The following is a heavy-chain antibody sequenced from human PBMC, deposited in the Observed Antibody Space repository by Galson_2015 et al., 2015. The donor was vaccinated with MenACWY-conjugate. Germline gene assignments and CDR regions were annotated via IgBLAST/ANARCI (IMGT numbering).Heavy chain of an antibody. CDR1: GFTFSDYD. Sequence: PLRLSCAASGFTFSDYDMSWLRQAPGKGLEWVSYISSGGSSINHAEFVKGRFTISRDNAKNSQYLQLNILRAEDTAVYYCSREGGAAKEFEFWGQGTLVTVSS. CDR2: ISSGGSSI. J-gene: IGHJ4*02. V-gene: IGHV3-11*01. D-gene: IGHD2-15*01. CDR3: SREGGAAKEFEF.